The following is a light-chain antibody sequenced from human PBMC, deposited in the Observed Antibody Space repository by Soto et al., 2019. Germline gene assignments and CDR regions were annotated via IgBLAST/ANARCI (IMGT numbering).Light chain of an antibody. CDR3: ASWDDSLNGPV. V-gene: IGLV1-44*01. Sequence: QSVLTQPPSASGTPGQRVTISCSGSSSNIGRNTVNWYQLLPGTAPNLLIYLDDVRPSGVPDRFSGSKSGTSASLAISGLQSEDEADYYCASWDDSLNGPVFGGGTKLTVL. CDR2: LDD. J-gene: IGLJ3*02. CDR1: SSNIGRNT.